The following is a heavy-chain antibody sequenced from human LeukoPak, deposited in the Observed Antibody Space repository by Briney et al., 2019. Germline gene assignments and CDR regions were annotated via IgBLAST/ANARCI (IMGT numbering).Heavy chain of an antibody. CDR1: GFTFSSYW. D-gene: IGHD6-19*01. Sequence: PGGSLRLSCAASGFTFSSYWMHWVRQAPGKGLVWVSRINTDGSSTSYADSVKGRFTISRDNAKNTLYLQMNSLRAEDTAVYFCAAVGGTWSHGYWGQGTLVTVSS. J-gene: IGHJ4*02. CDR2: INTDGSST. V-gene: IGHV3-74*01. CDR3: AAVGGTWSHGY.